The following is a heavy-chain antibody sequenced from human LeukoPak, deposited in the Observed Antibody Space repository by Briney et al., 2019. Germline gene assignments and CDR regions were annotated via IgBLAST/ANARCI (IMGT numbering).Heavy chain of an antibody. Sequence: SETLSLTCAVYGGSFSGYYWSWICQSPGKGLEWIGEINHSGSTNYNPSLKSRVTISVDTSKNQFSLKLSSVTAADTAVYYCALSGALGRAVAGTSPFDYWGQGTLVTVSS. J-gene: IGHJ4*02. CDR3: ALSGALGRAVAGTSPFDY. D-gene: IGHD6-19*01. V-gene: IGHV4-34*01. CDR2: INHSGST. CDR1: GGSFSGYY.